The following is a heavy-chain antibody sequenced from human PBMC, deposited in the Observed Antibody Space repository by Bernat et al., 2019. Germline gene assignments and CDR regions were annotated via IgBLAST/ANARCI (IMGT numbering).Heavy chain of an antibody. J-gene: IGHJ6*03. CDR2: IYYCGGT. V-gene: IGHV4-31*01. D-gene: IGHD5-12*01. CDR3: ARSGYDSAFYMDV. CDR1: GGSISSGGYY. Sequence: QVQLQESGPGLVKPSQTLSLTCTVSGGSISSGGYYWSWFRQHPGKGLGWIGYIYYCGGTYYNPSLKSLVTISVDTSKNQFSLKLSSVTAADTAVYYRARSGYDSAFYMDVWGKGTTVTVSS.